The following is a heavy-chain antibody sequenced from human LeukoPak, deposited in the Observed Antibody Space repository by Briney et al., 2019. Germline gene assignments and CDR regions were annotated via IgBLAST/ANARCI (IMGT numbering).Heavy chain of an antibody. Sequence: ASVKVSCKASGYTFTGYYMHWVRQAPGQGLEWMGWISAYNGNTNYAQKFQGRVIMTTDTSTSTAYMELRSLRSDDTAVYYCARDRSNHDFWGQGTLVTVSS. D-gene: IGHD1-14*01. V-gene: IGHV1-18*04. CDR3: ARDRSNHDF. CDR2: ISAYNGNT. CDR1: GYTFTGYY. J-gene: IGHJ4*02.